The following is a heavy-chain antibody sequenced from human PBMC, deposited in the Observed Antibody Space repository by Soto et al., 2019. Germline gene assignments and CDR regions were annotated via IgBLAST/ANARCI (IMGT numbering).Heavy chain of an antibody. D-gene: IGHD5-12*01. V-gene: IGHV3-23*01. CDR1: GFSFSSYA. CDR2: ISGSGGST. CDR3: TKGRRIVATTPVDY. J-gene: IGHJ4*02. Sequence: EVQLLESGGGLVQPGGSLRLSCAASGFSFSSYAMTWVRQAPGKGLEWVSGISGSGGSTYNTDSVKGRFTISRDNSKNTLYLQTNSLRAEDTAIYYCTKGRRIVATTPVDYWVQGTLVTVSS.